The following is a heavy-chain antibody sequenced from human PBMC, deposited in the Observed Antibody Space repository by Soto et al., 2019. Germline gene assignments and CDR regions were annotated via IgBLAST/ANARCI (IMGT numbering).Heavy chain of an antibody. CDR1: GVTVSSNY. J-gene: IGHJ4*02. CDR2: IYSGGST. CDR3: ARRGYNYGGGYFDY. V-gene: IGHV3-66*04. Sequence: EVQLVESGGGLVQPGGSLRLSCAASGVTVSSNYMSWVRQAPGKGLEWVSVIYSGGSTYYADSVKGRFTISRDNSTNTLYLQTNSLSAEDTAVYYCARRGYNYGGGYFDYWGQGTLVTVSS. D-gene: IGHD5-18*01.